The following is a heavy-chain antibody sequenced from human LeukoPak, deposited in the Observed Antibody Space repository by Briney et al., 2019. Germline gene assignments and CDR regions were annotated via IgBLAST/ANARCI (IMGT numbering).Heavy chain of an antibody. J-gene: IGHJ5*02. D-gene: IGHD3-10*01. CDR2: IYYSGST. V-gene: IGHV4-39*07. CDR1: GDSIRSSSYH. CDR3: TREVEGYSYASGRFLHFDP. Sequence: NPSETLSLTCTVSGDSIRSSSYHWGWIRQPPGKGLEWIGSIYYSGSTYNNRSLKRRLTISIDTSKNQFSLRLSSVTAADTAVYYCTREVEGYSYASGRFLHFDPWGQETLVTVSS.